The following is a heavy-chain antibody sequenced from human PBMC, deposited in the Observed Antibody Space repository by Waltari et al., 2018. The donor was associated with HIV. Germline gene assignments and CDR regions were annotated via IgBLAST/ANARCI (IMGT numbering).Heavy chain of an antibody. Sequence: EVPLAESGGGVVQPGGSLRPSCAASRLTFSSSWMHWVLQAPGQGLVWGSRIKSDVSSTNYADSVKGRFTISRDNAKNTVYLQMNSLRAEDTALYYFASLYNYVWGSPPPFDYWGQGTLVTVSS. V-gene: IGHV3-74*01. J-gene: IGHJ4*02. D-gene: IGHD3-16*01. CDR3: ASLYNYVWGSPPPFDY. CDR1: RLTFSSSW. CDR2: IKSDVSST.